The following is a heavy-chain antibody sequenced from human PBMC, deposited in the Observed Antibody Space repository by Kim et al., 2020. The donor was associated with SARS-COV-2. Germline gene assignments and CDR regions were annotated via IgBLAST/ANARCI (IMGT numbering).Heavy chain of an antibody. V-gene: IGHV7-4-1*01. J-gene: IGHJ4*02. CDR2: P. D-gene: IGHD2-21*01. Sequence: PTYAQGFTVRFVFSLDTSLNTTYLQISSLEAEDTAVYYCARYRAYASLDYWGQGTLITVSS. CDR3: ARYRAYASLDY.